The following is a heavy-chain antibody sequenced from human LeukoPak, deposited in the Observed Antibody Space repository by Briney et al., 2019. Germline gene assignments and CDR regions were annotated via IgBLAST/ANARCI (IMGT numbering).Heavy chain of an antibody. CDR3: ARVRGFGPDTAMAY. D-gene: IGHD5-18*01. V-gene: IGHV4-34*01. CDR1: GGTFSGYY. CDR2: INHSGST. Sequence: SETLSLTCAVDGGTFSGYYWSWIRQPPGKGLEWIGEINHSGSTNYNPSLKSRVTMSVDTSKNQFSLKLSSVTAADTAVYYCARVRGFGPDTAMAYWGQGTLVTVSS. J-gene: IGHJ4*02.